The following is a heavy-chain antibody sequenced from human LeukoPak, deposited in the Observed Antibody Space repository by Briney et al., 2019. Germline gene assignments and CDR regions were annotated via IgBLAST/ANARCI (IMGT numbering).Heavy chain of an antibody. V-gene: IGHV3-30*04. J-gene: IGHJ6*02. Sequence: GRSLRLSCAASGFTFSSYAIHWVRQAPGKGLEWVAVISYDGSNKYYADSVKGRFTISRDNSKNTLYLQMNSLRAEDTAVYYCAREAAILTGHYYYYYGMDVWGQGTTVTVSS. CDR2: ISYDGSNK. D-gene: IGHD3-9*01. CDR3: AREAAILTGHYYYYYGMDV. CDR1: GFTFSSYA.